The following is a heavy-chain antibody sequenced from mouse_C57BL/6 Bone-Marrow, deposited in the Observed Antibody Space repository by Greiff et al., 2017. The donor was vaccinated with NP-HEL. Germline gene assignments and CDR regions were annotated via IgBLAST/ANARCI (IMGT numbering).Heavy chain of an antibody. D-gene: IGHD4-1*01. CDR1: GYTFTSYG. CDR2: IYPRSGNT. V-gene: IGHV1-81*01. Sequence: QVQLQQSGAELARPGASVKLSCKASGYTFTSYGISWVKQRTGQGLEWIGEIYPRSGNTYYNEKFKGKATLTADKSSSTAYMDLRNLTSEDAAVYFCARYWGYYAMDYWGQGTSVTVSS. CDR3: ARYWGYYAMDY. J-gene: IGHJ4*01.